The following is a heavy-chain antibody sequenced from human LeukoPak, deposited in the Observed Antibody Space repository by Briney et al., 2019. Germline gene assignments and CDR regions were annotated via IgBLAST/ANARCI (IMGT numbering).Heavy chain of an antibody. CDR1: GGSTSSYY. D-gene: IGHD5-18*01. CDR2: IYYSGST. J-gene: IGHJ6*03. Sequence: PSETLSLTCTVSGGSTSSYYWSWIRQPPGKGLEWIGYIYYSGSTNYNPSLRSRVTISVDTSKNQFSLKLSSVTAADTAVYYCAREGYSYGYGYYYYYMDVWGKGTTVTISS. V-gene: IGHV4-59*01. CDR3: AREGYSYGYGYYYYYMDV.